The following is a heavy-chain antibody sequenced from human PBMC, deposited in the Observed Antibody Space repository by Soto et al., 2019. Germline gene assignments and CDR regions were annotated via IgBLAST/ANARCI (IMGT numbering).Heavy chain of an antibody. D-gene: IGHD6-13*01. CDR3: TTTRPGTNVFDN. V-gene: IGHV3-15*01. CDR2: IRSKTDGGTT. Sequence: GGSLRLSCAASGITFSNAWMNWVRQAPGKGLEYIGRIRSKTDGGTTEYAAPVEGRFTTSRDDSKNTLYLQMGGLKTEDTAVYYCTTTRPGTNVFDNWGQGTLVTVSS. J-gene: IGHJ3*02. CDR1: GITFSNAW.